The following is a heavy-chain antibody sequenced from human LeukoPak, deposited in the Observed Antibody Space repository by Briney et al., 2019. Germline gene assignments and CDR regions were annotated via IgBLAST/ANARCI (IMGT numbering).Heavy chain of an antibody. D-gene: IGHD3-16*01. Sequence: PGRSLRLSCAASGFTFSSYGMHWVRQAPGKGREWVAVIWYDGSNKYYADSVKGRFTISRDNSKNTLYLQMNSLRAEDTAVYYCARDDIFAYPFDIWGQGTMVTVSS. J-gene: IGHJ3*02. CDR1: GFTFSSYG. CDR2: IWYDGSNK. V-gene: IGHV3-33*01. CDR3: ARDDIFAYPFDI.